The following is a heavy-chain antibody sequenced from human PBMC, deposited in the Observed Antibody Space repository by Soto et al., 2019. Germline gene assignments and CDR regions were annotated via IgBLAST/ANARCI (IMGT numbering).Heavy chain of an antibody. CDR2: MNPNSGGR. Sequence: QVQLVQSGAEVKKPGASVKVSCKASGYTFISYDINWVRQATGQGLEWMGWMNPNSGGRGYAQKFQGRVTMTRDTSKSTAYMELSSLRSEDTAMYYCASSNGDFDYWGQGTLVTVSS. CDR3: ASSNGDFDY. V-gene: IGHV1-8*01. D-gene: IGHD4-17*01. CDR1: GYTFISYD. J-gene: IGHJ4*02.